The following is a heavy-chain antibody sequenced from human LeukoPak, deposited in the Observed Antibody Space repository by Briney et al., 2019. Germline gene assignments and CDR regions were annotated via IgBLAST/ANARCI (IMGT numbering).Heavy chain of an antibody. D-gene: IGHD5-24*01. CDR3: AKDDAWLQYND. V-gene: IGHV3-48*02. Sequence: GGSLRLSCAASEFTFSSYSMNWVRQAPGKGLEWISYISGNSGSIYDADSVKGRFTISRDNAKNTLYLQINSLRDEDTAVYYCAKDDAWLQYNDWGQGTLVTVSS. CDR1: EFTFSSYS. J-gene: IGHJ4*02. CDR2: ISGNSGSI.